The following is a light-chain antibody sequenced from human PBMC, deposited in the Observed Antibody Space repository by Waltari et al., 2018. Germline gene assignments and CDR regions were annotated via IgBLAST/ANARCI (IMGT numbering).Light chain of an antibody. CDR2: KAN. CDR3: SLYMGSGIWV. Sequence: QTVVTQEPSLSVSPGGTVTPTCALSSGSVSTPSYATWYRQTPGQPPRTLLYKANTRSSGVPDRFSGSILGNKVALTITGAQADDESDYYCSLYMGSGIWVFGGGTKLTVL. V-gene: IGLV8-61*01. J-gene: IGLJ3*02. CDR1: SGSVSTPSY.